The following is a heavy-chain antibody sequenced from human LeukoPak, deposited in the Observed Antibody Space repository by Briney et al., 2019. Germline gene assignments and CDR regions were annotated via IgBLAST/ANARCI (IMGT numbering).Heavy chain of an antibody. CDR2: IYYSGST. J-gene: IGHJ4*02. V-gene: IGHV4-59*01. CDR1: CGSISSYY. Sequence: SETLSLTCTVSCGSISSYYWSWIRQPPGKGLEWIGYIYYSGSTNYNPSLKSRVTISVDTSKNQFSLKLSSVTAADTAVYYCTTGAPPRFDYWGQGTLVTVSS. CDR3: TTGAPPRFDY. D-gene: IGHD7-27*01.